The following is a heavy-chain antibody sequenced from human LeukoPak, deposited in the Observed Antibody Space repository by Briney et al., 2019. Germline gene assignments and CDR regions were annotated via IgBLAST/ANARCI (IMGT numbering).Heavy chain of an antibody. CDR1: GGSISSGGYY. CDR3: ARTTIFGVVPGGWFDP. J-gene: IGHJ5*02. Sequence: PSETLSLTCTVSGGSISSGGYYWSWIRQHPGKGLEWIGYIYYSGSTYYNPSLKSRVTISVDTSTNQFSLKLSSVTAADTAVYYCARTTIFGVVPGGWFDPWGQGTLVTVSS. D-gene: IGHD3-3*01. CDR2: IYYSGST. V-gene: IGHV4-31*03.